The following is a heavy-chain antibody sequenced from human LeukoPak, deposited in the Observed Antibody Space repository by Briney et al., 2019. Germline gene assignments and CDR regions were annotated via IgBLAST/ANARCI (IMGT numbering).Heavy chain of an antibody. CDR2: IYYSGST. CDR3: SRDYSSSTSCYTRWFDP. D-gene: IGHD2-2*02. J-gene: IGHJ5*02. Sequence: SETLSLTCTVSGGSISSGGYYWRWIRQHPGKGLEWIGYIYYSGSTYYNPSLKSRVTISVDTSKNQFSLKLSSVTAADTAVYYCSRDYSSSTSCYTRWFDPWGQGTLVTVSS. CDR1: GGSISSGGYY. V-gene: IGHV4-31*03.